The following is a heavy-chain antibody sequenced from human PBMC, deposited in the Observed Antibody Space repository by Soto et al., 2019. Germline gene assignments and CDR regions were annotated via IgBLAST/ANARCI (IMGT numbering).Heavy chain of an antibody. V-gene: IGHV3-53*01. J-gene: IGHJ4*02. CDR3: ASGDGWCLRY. Sequence: EVQLVESGGGLIQPGESLRLSCAASAFTVSNNYMNWVRQAPGKGLEWVSMIYSGGNTYYADSVKGRFTISRDNTKNTTYLQMNSLRDEDTAFYSCASGDGWCLRYWVQGALGTVSS. CDR2: IYSGGNT. D-gene: IGHD6-19*01. CDR1: AFTVSNNY.